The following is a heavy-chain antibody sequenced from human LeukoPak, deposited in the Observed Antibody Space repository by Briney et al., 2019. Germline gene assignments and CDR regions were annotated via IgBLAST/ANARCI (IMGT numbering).Heavy chain of an antibody. CDR1: GYTFTDYY. J-gene: IGHJ3*02. CDR3: ATSRGTWHAFDI. D-gene: IGHD3-16*01. V-gene: IGHV1-2*02. Sequence: ASVKVSCKASGYTFTDYYMHWVRQAPGQGFEWMGWINPNDGDTNYAQKFQGRVTMTRDTSISTAHMEVSRLRSDDTAVYYCATSRGTWHAFDIWGQGTMVTVPS. CDR2: INPNDGDT.